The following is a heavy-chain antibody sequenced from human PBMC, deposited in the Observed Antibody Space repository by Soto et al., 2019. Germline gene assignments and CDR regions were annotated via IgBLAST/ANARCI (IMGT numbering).Heavy chain of an antibody. CDR1: GYGFTTYG. V-gene: IGHV1-18*01. D-gene: IGHD1-1*01. CDR2: ISAHNGNT. CDR3: ARGRYGDY. Sequence: QVHLVQSGAEVKKPGASVKVSCKGSGYGFTTYGITWVRQAPGQGLEWMAWISAHNGNTNYAQKLQGRVTVSRDTCASTAYMELRSLSSDDTAVYYCARGRYGDYWGQGALVTVSS. J-gene: IGHJ4*02.